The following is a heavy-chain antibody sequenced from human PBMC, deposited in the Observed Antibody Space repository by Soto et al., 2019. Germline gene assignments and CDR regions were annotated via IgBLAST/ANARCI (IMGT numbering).Heavy chain of an antibody. J-gene: IGHJ4*02. Sequence: QLQLQESGPGLLKPSETLSLTCSVSGASTSSTIHYWGWIRQPPGKGLEWLGSLSHSGNTHYNPYLKSRLIISADNSKNQCSLTLTTVTPADTAVYFCARHMDYNILTGYFDWGQGTLVTVSS. CDR1: GASTSSTIHY. CDR2: LSHSGNT. V-gene: IGHV4-39*01. D-gene: IGHD3-9*01. CDR3: ARHMDYNILTGYFD.